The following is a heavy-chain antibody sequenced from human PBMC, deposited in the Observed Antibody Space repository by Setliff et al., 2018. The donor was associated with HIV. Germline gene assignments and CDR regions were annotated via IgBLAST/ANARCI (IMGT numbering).Heavy chain of an antibody. CDR2: IYTSGST. CDR1: GGSISSGSYY. V-gene: IGHV4-61*09. CDR3: ARCGSEYVAVAVMGSWFDP. D-gene: IGHD6-19*01. J-gene: IGHJ5*02. Sequence: SETLSLTCTVSGGSISSGSYYWSWIRQPAGKGLEWIGHIYTSGSTNYNPSLKSRVTISVDTSKNQFSLKLSSVTAADTAVYYCARCGSEYVAVAVMGSWFDPWGQGTLVTVSS.